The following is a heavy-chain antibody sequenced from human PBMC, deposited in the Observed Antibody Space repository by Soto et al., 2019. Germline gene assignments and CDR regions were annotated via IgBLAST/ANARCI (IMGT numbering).Heavy chain of an antibody. V-gene: IGHV1-69*01. J-gene: IGHJ5*02. D-gene: IGHD3-3*01. CDR3: ARDRRYDFWSGYYNWFDP. CDR2: IIPIFGTA. Sequence: QVQLVQSGAEVQKPGSSVKVSCKASGGTFSSYAISWVRQAPGQGLEWMGGIIPIFGTANYAQKFQGRVTITADESTSTAYMELSSLRSEDTAVYYCARDRRYDFWSGYYNWFDPWGQGTLVTVSS. CDR1: GGTFSSYA.